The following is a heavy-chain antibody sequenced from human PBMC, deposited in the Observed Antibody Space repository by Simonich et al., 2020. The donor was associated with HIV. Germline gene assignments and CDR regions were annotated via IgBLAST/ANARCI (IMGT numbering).Heavy chain of an antibody. CDR3: ARGPSTGDFDY. J-gene: IGHJ4*02. D-gene: IGHD7-27*01. CDR1: GYTFTAYY. CDR2: INPNTGAT. V-gene: IGHV1-2*02. Sequence: QVQLVQSGAEVKKPGASVKVSCKASGYTFTAYYIHWMRQAPGQGLEWRGWINPNTGATNYAQKFQDRVTMTRDTSISTTYMDLSRLRSDDTAVYYCARGPSTGDFDYWGQGTLVTISS.